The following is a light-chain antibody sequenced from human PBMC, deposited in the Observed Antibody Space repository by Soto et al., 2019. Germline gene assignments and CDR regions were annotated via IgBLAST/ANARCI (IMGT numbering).Light chain of an antibody. CDR3: QQSFSSSWT. Sequence: DIQMTQSPASLSASIGYRVIITCRASQSISNYLNWYQHKPGRAPKFLIYAASSLQSGVPSRFSGSGSGTDFTLTISSLQREDFGTYFCQQSFSSSWTFGQGTKVE. J-gene: IGKJ1*01. V-gene: IGKV1-39*01. CDR1: QSISNY. CDR2: AAS.